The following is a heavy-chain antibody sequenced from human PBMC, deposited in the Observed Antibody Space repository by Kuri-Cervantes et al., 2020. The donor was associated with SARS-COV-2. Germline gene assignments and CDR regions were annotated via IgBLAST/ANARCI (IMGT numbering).Heavy chain of an antibody. D-gene: IGHD3-22*01. CDR3: ARSTRFRGLVVISQGGAFDI. CDR2: INPNSGGT. Sequence: VKIFCKASGYTFTGYYMHWVRQAPGQGLEWLGWINPNSGGTNYAQKFQGWVTMTRGTAITTVYMELSRLRADDTAVYYCARSTRFRGLVVISQGGAFDIWGQGTMVTDSS. J-gene: IGHJ3*02. V-gene: IGHV1-2*04. CDR1: GYTFTGYY.